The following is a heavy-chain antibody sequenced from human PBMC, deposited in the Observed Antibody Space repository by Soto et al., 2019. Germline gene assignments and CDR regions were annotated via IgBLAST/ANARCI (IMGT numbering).Heavy chain of an antibody. CDR2: IYYSGST. J-gene: IGHJ4*02. CDR1: GGSISSSSYY. Sequence: SETLSLTCTVSGGSISSSSYYWGWIRQPPGKGLEWIGSIYYSGSTCYNPSLKSRVTISVDTSKNQFSLKLSSVTAADTAVYYCARHVLGNSPSRTVDCWGQGTLVTVSS. CDR3: ARHVLGNSPSRTVDC. D-gene: IGHD4-4*01. V-gene: IGHV4-39*01.